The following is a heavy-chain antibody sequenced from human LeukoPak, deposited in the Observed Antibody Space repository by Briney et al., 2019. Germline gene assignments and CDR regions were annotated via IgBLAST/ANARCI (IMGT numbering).Heavy chain of an antibody. D-gene: IGHD1-26*01. CDR2: TYYSGST. CDR3: ARVEVGATTESFDP. J-gene: IGHJ5*02. Sequence: SETLSLTCTVSGGSISSYYWSWIRQPPGKGLEWIGYTYYSGSTNYNPSLKSRVTISVDTSKNQFSLKLSSVTAADTAVYYCARVEVGATTESFDPWGQGTLVTVSS. CDR1: GGSISSYY. V-gene: IGHV4-59*01.